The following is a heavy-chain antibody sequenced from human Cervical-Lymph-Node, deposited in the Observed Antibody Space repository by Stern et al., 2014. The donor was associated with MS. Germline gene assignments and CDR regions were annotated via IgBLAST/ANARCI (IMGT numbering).Heavy chain of an antibody. D-gene: IGHD1-26*01. CDR1: GGSISSSTYY. CDR3: ARHDSVPRPSQLYSARDRGPGYFDY. V-gene: IGHV4-39*01. Sequence: QLQLQESGPGLVKPSETLSLTCTVSGGSISSSTYYWAWIRQPPGKGLEWFGNIYYSGFTYYNPSLKSRVTISVDMSKNQFSLKLSSVTAADTAIYYCARHDSVPRPSQLYSARDRGPGYFDYWGQGTLVTVSS. CDR2: IYYSGFT. J-gene: IGHJ4*02.